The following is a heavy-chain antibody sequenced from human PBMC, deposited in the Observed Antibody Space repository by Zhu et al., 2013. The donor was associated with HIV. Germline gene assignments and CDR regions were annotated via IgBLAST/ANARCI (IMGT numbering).Heavy chain of an antibody. D-gene: IGHD4-17*01. CDR3: ARERLRYDYGDSDFDY. Sequence: QVQLVQSGAEVKKPGASVKVSCKASGYTFTSYGISWVRQAPGQGLEWMGWISAYSGNTNYAQKLQGRVTMTTDTSTSTAYMELRSLRSDDTAVYYCARERLRYDYGDSDFDYWGQGTLVTVSS. V-gene: IGHV1-18*01. J-gene: IGHJ4*02. CDR2: ISAYSGNT. CDR1: GYTFTSYG.